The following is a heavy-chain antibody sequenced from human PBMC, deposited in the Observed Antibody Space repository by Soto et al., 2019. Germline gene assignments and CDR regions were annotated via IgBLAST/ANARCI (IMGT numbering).Heavy chain of an antibody. CDR1: GFTFNTYA. V-gene: IGHV3-23*01. J-gene: IGHJ5*02. D-gene: IGHD3-22*01. CDR3: AKDLVSSGYSTWFDP. CDR2: ISGSGGRT. Sequence: GGSLRLSCAASGFTFNTYAMYWVRQAPGKGLEWVSTISGSGGRTSYADSVKGRFTISRDNSKNTLYLQMNSLRAEDTAVYYCAKDLVSSGYSTWFDPWGQGTLATVSS.